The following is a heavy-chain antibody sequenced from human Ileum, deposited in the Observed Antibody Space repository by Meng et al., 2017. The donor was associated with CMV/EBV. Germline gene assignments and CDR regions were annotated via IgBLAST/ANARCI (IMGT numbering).Heavy chain of an antibody. CDR1: GFTFSNYP. CDR3: ARGDYDFWSGYYD. V-gene: IGHV3-30-3*01. J-gene: IGHJ4*02. CDR2: ISYDGTKK. Sequence: GGSLRLSCAASGFTFSNYPMHWVRQAPGKGLEWVAVISYDGTKKFYADSVKGRFTISRDNSKNTLYQQMNSLRTEDTAMYYCARGDYDFWSGYYDWGQGTLVTVSS. D-gene: IGHD3-3*01.